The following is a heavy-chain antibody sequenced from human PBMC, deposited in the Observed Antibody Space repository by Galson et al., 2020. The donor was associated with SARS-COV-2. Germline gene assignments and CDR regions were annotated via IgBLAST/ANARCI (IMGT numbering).Heavy chain of an antibody. J-gene: IGHJ4*02. CDR1: GFSLSTSGVG. Sequence: SGPTLVKPTQTLTLTCTFSGFSLSTSGVGVGWIRQPPGKALEWLALIFWDDDKRYSPSLKSRLTVTKDTSKNQVVLTMTNMDPVDTATYYCAYTPYGSGSYALDYWGQGTLVTGSS. D-gene: IGHD3-10*01. CDR3: AYTPYGSGSYALDY. CDR2: IFWDDDK. V-gene: IGHV2-5*02.